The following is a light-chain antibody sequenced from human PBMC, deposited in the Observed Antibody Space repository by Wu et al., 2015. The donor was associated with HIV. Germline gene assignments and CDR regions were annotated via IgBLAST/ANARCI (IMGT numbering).Light chain of an antibody. Sequence: TQSPDTLSVSPGERATLSCRPSQAISKNHLAWYRQKRGQPPKLLMTGTYERVTGVPDRFVGSGSGTNYTLTTTKVEAEDFAVYFCQRFEGFGQGTKLEMK. J-gene: IGKJ2*01. V-gene: IGKV3-20*01. CDR2: GTY. CDR1: QAISKNH. CDR3: QRFEG.